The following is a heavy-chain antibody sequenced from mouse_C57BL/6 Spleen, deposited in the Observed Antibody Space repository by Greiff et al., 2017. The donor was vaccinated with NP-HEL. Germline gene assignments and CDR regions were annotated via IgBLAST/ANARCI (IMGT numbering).Heavy chain of an antibody. Sequence: EVQLQQSGPELVKPGASVKMSCKASGYKFTDYNMHRVKQSHGKSPERIGYINPNNGGTSDNQKINGKATLTVNKSSSTAYMELRNLTSEDAAVYYCARSGRTYYAMVYLGKVASFTVAS. D-gene: IGHD3-1*01. V-gene: IGHV1-22*01. CDR2: INPNNGGT. CDR3: ARSGRTYYAMVY. CDR1: GYKFTDYN. J-gene: IGHJ4*01.